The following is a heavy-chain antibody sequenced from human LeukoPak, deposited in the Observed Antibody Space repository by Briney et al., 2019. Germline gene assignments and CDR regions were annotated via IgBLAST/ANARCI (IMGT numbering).Heavy chain of an antibody. CDR2: IRYDGSNK. J-gene: IGHJ4*02. V-gene: IGHV3-30*02. CDR1: GFTFSSYG. CDR3: ANDCSSTSCSDY. D-gene: IGHD2-2*01. Sequence: PGGSLRLSCAASGFTFSSYGMHWVRQAPGKGLEWVAFIRYDGSNKYYADSVKGRFTISRDNSKNTLYLQMNSLRAEDTAVYYCANDCSSTSCSDYWGQGTLVTVSS.